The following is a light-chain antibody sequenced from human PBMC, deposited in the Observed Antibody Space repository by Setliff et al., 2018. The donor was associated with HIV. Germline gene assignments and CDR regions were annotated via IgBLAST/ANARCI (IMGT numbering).Light chain of an antibody. CDR1: ALPKQY. V-gene: IGLV3-25*03. Sequence: SYELTQAPSVSLSPGQTARITCSGDALPKQYASWYQQKPGQAPVLVLYKDTERPSGIPERFSGSSSGTRVTLTISGVQAEDEADYYCQSADSSDTYVVFGGGTKVTVL. CDR3: QSADSSDTYVV. CDR2: KDT. J-gene: IGLJ2*01.